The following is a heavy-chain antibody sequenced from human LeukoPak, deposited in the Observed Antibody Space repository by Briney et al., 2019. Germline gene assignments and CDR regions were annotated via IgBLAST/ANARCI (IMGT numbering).Heavy chain of an antibody. Sequence: GASVKVSCKASGYTFTGYYMHWVRQAPRQGLEWMGWINPTSGATNYAPKFQGRVTMTRDTSISTAYMELNSLRSDDTAVYFCARGVVAATFYYYMDVWGKGTTVTVSS. CDR1: GYTFTGYY. CDR2: INPTSGAT. V-gene: IGHV1-2*02. D-gene: IGHD2-15*01. CDR3: ARGVVAATFYYYMDV. J-gene: IGHJ6*03.